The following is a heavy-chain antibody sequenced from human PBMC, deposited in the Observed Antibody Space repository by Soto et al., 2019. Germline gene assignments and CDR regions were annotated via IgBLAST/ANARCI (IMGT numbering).Heavy chain of an antibody. D-gene: IGHD6-13*01. V-gene: IGHV4-34*01. CDR1: GGSFSGYY. J-gene: IGHJ5*02. Sequence: PSETLSLTCAVYGGSFSGYYWSWIRQPPGKGLEWIGEINRSGSTNYNPSLKSRVTISVDTSKNQFSLKLSSVTAADTAVYCCAERSSWYWGEWFDPWGQGTLVTVSS. CDR2: INRSGST. CDR3: AERSSWYWGEWFDP.